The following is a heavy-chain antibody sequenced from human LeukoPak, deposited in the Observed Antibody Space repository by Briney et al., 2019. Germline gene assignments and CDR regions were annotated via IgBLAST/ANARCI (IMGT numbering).Heavy chain of an antibody. CDR3: AKDVFYYYDSSGPGEDAFDI. CDR1: GFTFSSYA. D-gene: IGHD3-22*01. Sequence: GGSLRLSCAASGFTFSSYAMSWVRQAPGKGLEWVSAISGSGGSTYYADSVKGRFTISRDNSKNTLYLQMNSPRAEDTAVYYCAKDVFYYYDSSGPGEDAFDIWGQGTMVTVSS. CDR2: ISGSGGST. V-gene: IGHV3-23*01. J-gene: IGHJ3*02.